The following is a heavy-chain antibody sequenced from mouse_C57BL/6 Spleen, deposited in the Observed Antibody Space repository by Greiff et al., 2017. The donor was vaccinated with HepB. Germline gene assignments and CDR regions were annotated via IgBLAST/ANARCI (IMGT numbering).Heavy chain of an antibody. D-gene: IGHD2-5*01. V-gene: IGHV1-81*01. Sequence: VQLQQSGAELARPGASVKLSCKASGYTFTSYGISWVKQSTGQGLEWIGEIYPRSGNTYYNEKFKGKATLTADKSSSTAYMELRSLTSEDSAVYFCAREGDSNYYFDYWGQGTTLTVSS. CDR1: GYTFTSYG. CDR2: IYPRSGNT. CDR3: AREGDSNYYFDY. J-gene: IGHJ2*01.